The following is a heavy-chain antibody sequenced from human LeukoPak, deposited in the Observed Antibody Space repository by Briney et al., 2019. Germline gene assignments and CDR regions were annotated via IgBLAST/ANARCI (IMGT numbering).Heavy chain of an antibody. J-gene: IGHJ4*02. D-gene: IGHD6-13*01. Sequence: PGGSLRLSCAASGFTFSSYEMNWVRQAPGKGLEWVSYISSSGSTIYYADSVKGRFTISRDNAKNSLYLQMNSLRAEDTAVYYCATPLLYSSSWPLDYWGQGTLVTVSS. CDR1: GFTFSSYE. V-gene: IGHV3-48*03. CDR3: ATPLLYSSSWPLDY. CDR2: ISSSGSTI.